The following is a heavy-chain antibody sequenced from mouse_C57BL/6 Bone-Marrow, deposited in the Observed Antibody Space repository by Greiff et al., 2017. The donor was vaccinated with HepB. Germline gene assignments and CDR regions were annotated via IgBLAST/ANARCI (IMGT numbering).Heavy chain of an antibody. D-gene: IGHD1-2*01. CDR2: IYPGSGNT. Sequence: QVHVKQSGPELVKPGASVKISCKASGYSFTSYYIHWVKQRPGQGLEWIGWIYPGSGNTKYNEKFKGKATLTADTSSSTAYMQLSSLTSEDSAVYYCARNRATASYWYFDVWGTGTTVTVSS. CDR1: GYSFTSYY. V-gene: IGHV1-66*01. CDR3: ARNRATASYWYFDV. J-gene: IGHJ1*03.